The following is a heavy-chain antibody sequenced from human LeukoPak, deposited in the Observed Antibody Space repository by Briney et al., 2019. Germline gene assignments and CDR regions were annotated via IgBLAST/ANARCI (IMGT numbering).Heavy chain of an antibody. CDR2: ISYSGST. D-gene: IGHD2-2*01. Sequence: PSQTLSLTCTVSGGSISSGGSYWSWIRQRPGKGLEWIGYISYSGSTYYNPSLKSRVTISVDTSKNQFSLKLSSVTAADTAVYYCARVSCSSTSCKRYYYYGMDVWGKGTTVTVSS. V-gene: IGHV4-31*02. CDR3: ARVSCSSTSCKRYYYYGMDV. CDR1: GGSISSGGSY. J-gene: IGHJ6*04.